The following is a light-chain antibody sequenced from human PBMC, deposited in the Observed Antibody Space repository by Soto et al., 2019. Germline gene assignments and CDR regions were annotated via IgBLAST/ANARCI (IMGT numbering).Light chain of an antibody. CDR2: GAS. CDR3: QDFSSSSRT. CDR1: QRISSNY. V-gene: IGKV3-20*01. J-gene: IGKJ1*01. Sequence: EIGLTQSPGTLSLSPGQRATLSCRARQRISSNYLAWYQQKPGQAPRLLIYGASSRATDNPDRFSGSGSGPDFTLTISRLEPEDFAVYYCQDFSSSSRTFGQGTKVEIK.